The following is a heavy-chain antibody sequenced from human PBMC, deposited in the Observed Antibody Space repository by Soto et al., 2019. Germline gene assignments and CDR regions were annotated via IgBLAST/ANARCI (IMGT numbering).Heavy chain of an antibody. V-gene: IGHV1-69*06. CDR3: ARGNELGIAASTDGYYYYYGMDV. CDR2: IIPIFGTA. Sequence: SVKVACKASGGPFISYAIIWVRQAPGQGLEWMGGIIPIFGTANYAQKFQGRVTITADKSTSTAYMELSSLRSEDTAVYYCARGNELGIAASTDGYYYYYGMDVWGQGTTVTVSS. CDR1: GGPFISYA. D-gene: IGHD6-13*01. J-gene: IGHJ6*02.